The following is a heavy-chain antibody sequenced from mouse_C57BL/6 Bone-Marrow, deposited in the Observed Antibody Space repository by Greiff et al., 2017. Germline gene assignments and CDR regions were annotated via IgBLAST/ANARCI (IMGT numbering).Heavy chain of an antibody. CDR2: INPGSGGT. Sequence: QVQLQQSGAELVRPGTSVKVSCKASGYAFTNYLIEWVKQRPGQGLEWIGVINPGSGGTNYNEKFKGKATLTADKSSSTAYMQRSSLTSEDSAVYFCARGDGNYRFAYWGQGTLVTVSA. D-gene: IGHD2-1*01. CDR1: GYAFTNYL. CDR3: ARGDGNYRFAY. V-gene: IGHV1-54*01. J-gene: IGHJ3*01.